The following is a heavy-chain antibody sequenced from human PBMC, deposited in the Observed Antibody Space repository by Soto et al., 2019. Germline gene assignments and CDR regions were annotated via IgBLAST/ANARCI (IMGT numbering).Heavy chain of an antibody. CDR3: ASAVANTRNGLDI. J-gene: IGHJ3*02. D-gene: IGHD5-12*01. V-gene: IGHV3-74*01. CDR1: GFTFSNHW. CDR2: ISSDGGVA. Sequence: GSLRLSCAASGFTFSNHWIHWVRQAPGKGLVWVSRISSDGGVATYADSVKGRFTISRDNAKNTLYLQMNSLRAEDTAVYYCASAVANTRNGLDIWGQGTMVTVSS.